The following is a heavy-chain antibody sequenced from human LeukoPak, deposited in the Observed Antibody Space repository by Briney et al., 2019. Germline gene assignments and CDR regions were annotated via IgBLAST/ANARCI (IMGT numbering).Heavy chain of an antibody. D-gene: IGHD3-22*01. CDR2: IYYSGST. CDR1: GGSISSYY. J-gene: IGHJ4*02. V-gene: IGHV4-59*01. Sequence: PSETLSLTCTVSGGSISSYYWSWIRQPPGKGLEWIGYIYYSGSTNYNPSLKSRVTISVDTSKNQFSLKLSSVTAADTAVYYCARGATAQAWGVYYDSSGLPHFDYWGQGTLVTVSS. CDR3: ARGATAQAWGVYYDSSGLPHFDY.